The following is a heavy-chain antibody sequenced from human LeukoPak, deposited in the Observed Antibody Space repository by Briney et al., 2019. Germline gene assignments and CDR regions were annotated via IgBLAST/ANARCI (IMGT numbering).Heavy chain of an antibody. CDR3: ARYGTGWYYFDY. J-gene: IGHJ4*02. CDR1: HFSISSAYY. V-gene: IGHV4-38-2*02. D-gene: IGHD6-19*01. Sequence: PSETLSLTCTVSHFSISSAYYWGWIRQPPGQGLEWIGSLYHSGRLEYNPSLKSRVTISLDTSKNQFSLRLSSVTAADTAVYYCARYGTGWYYFDYWGQGTLVTVSS. CDR2: LYHSGRL.